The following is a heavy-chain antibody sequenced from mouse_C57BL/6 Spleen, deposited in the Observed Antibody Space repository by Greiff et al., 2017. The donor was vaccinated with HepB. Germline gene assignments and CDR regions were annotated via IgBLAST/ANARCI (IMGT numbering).Heavy chain of an antibody. CDR1: GYSITSGYY. J-gene: IGHJ2*01. CDR3: ARTYYDYDSFDY. D-gene: IGHD2-4*01. CDR2: ISYDGSN. Sequence: ESGPGLVKPSQSLSLTCSVPGYSITSGYYWNWIRQFPGNKLAWMGYISYDGSNNYNPSLKNRISITRDTAKNQFFLKLNSVTTEDTATYYCARTYYDYDSFDYWGQGTTLTVSS. V-gene: IGHV3-6*01.